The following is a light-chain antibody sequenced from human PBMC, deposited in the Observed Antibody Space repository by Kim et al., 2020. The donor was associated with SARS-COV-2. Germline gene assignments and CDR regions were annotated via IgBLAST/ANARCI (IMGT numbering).Light chain of an antibody. CDR2: EAS. J-gene: IGKJ1*01. CDR1: RSIGGL. CDR3: QQYRSYPWT. Sequence: GDRVTITCRASRSIGGLLAWYQQKPGKAPKLLIYEASTLKSGVPSRFSGSGSETEFTLTTSSLQPDDFATYYCQQYRSYPWTFGQGTKVDI. V-gene: IGKV1-5*03.